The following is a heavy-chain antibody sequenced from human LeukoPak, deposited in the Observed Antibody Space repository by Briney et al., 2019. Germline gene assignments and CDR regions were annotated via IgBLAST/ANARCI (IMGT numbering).Heavy chain of an antibody. D-gene: IGHD2-15*01. CDR2: IYYSVST. CDR1: GGSFSSGAYY. CDR3: ARLPYCSGGSCYPGSDAFDI. V-gene: IGHV4-31*02. Sequence: SETLLLSCTISGGSFSSGAYYWSWIRQPPGKGLEWIGYIYYSVSTYYNPSLKSRDTISVDTSKNQFSLKLSSVTAADTAVYHCARLPYCSGGSCYPGSDAFDIWGQGTMVTVSS. J-gene: IGHJ3*02.